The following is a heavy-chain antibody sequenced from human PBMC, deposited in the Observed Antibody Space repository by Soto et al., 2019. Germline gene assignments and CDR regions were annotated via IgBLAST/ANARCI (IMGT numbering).Heavy chain of an antibody. Sequence: SETLSLTCTVSGGSISNSYWYWIRQPAGKGLEWIGRIFTSGNTNYSPSLKSRVIMSVDTSKNQFSLKMRSVTAADTAVYCCARGVRGASNWFDPWGQGTLVTV. CDR1: GGSISNSY. D-gene: IGHD3-10*02. V-gene: IGHV4-4*07. J-gene: IGHJ5*02. CDR3: ARGVRGASNWFDP. CDR2: IFTSGNT.